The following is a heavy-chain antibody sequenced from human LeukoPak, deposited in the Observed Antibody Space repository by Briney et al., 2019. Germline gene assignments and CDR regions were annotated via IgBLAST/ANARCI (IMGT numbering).Heavy chain of an antibody. V-gene: IGHV1-69*05. D-gene: IGHD3-16*01. Sequence: SVKVSCKASGGTFSSYAISWVRQAPGQGLEWMGGIIPIFGTANYAQKFQGRVTITTDESTSTAYMELSSLRSEDTAVYYCASRPRLGGNWFDPWGQGTLVTVSS. J-gene: IGHJ5*02. CDR2: IIPIFGTA. CDR3: ASRPRLGGNWFDP. CDR1: GGTFSSYA.